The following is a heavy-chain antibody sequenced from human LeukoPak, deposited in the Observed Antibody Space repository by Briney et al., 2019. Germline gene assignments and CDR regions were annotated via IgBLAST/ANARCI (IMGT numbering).Heavy chain of an antibody. CDR3: ARDRPYCSSTSCTQNENFDY. D-gene: IGHD2-2*01. CDR1: GYTFTGYY. Sequence: ASVKVSCKASGYTFTGYYMHWVRQAPRQGLEWMGRINPNSGGTNYAQKFQGRVTMTRDTSISTAYMELSRLRSDDTAVYYCARDRPYCSSTSCTQNENFDYWGQGTLVTVSS. V-gene: IGHV1-2*06. CDR2: INPNSGGT. J-gene: IGHJ4*02.